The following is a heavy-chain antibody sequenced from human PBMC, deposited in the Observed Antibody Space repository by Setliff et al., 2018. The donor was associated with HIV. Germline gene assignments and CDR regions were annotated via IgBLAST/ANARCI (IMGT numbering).Heavy chain of an antibody. Sequence: SETLSLTCTVSGASISRDGYYWGWIRQPPGKGLQWIGCVFYSGSTYYDPSLESRVTISVASSKTQFSLNPRSVTAADTAVYYCARLWYHYDSGSSPYYWGQGALVTVSS. CDR2: VFYSGST. V-gene: IGHV4-39*01. J-gene: IGHJ4*02. CDR1: GASISRDGYY. D-gene: IGHD3-10*01. CDR3: ARLWYHYDSGSSPYY.